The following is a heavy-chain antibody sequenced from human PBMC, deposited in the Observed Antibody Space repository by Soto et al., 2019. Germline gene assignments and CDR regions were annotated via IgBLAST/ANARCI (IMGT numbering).Heavy chain of an antibody. CDR1: GYSLTELS. CDR3: AIEVGRSNKFDL. J-gene: IGHJ5*02. CDR2: YDLEKGGT. D-gene: IGHD6-13*01. Sequence: ASVKVSCKVSGYSLTELSIHWVRQAPGEGLEWMGGYDLEKGGTIYAQKFQGRVTMTEDSPADTPYMQLRSLRSEDTAVYYCAIEVGRSNKFDLWDQGTMVTVYS. V-gene: IGHV1-24*01.